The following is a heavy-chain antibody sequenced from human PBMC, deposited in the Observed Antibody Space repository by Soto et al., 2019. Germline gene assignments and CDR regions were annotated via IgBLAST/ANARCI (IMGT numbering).Heavy chain of an antibody. CDR1: GYNFASHW. J-gene: IGHJ4*02. V-gene: IGHV5-51*01. D-gene: IGHD1-26*01. CDR3: ATLTGTGSYRDLYFDN. Sequence: GESLKISCKGSGYNFASHWIGWVRQMPGKGLEWMGIILPADSYTTYSPSFQGQVTVSADQSISTVYLQWSSLKASDTAMYYCATLTGTGSYRDLYFDNWGQGTPVTVSS. CDR2: ILPADSYT.